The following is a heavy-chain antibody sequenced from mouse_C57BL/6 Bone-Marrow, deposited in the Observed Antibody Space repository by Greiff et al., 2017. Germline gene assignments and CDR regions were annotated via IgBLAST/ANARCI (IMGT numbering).Heavy chain of an antibody. Sequence: VQLQQPGAELVKPGASVKLSCKASGYTFTSYWMHWVKQRPGQGLEWIGMIHPNSGSTNYNEKFKSKATLTVDQSSSTAYMQLSSLTSEDSAVYDCARDNYGSSYVHAMDYWGQGTSVTVSS. D-gene: IGHD1-1*01. CDR2: IHPNSGST. V-gene: IGHV1-64*01. CDR3: ARDNYGSSYVHAMDY. CDR1: GYTFTSYW. J-gene: IGHJ4*01.